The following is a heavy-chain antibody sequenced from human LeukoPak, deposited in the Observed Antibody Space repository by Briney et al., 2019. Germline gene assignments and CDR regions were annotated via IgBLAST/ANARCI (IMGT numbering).Heavy chain of an antibody. CDR3: ARGLFRGRKYYYDSSGYYDY. D-gene: IGHD3-22*01. J-gene: IGHJ4*02. Sequence: PSVKVSCTAFGYTFTGYYMHWVRQAPGQGLEWMGWINPNSGGTNYAQKFQVRVTMTRDTSISTAYMELSRLRSDDTAVYYCARGLFRGRKYYYDSSGYYDYWGQGALVTVSS. CDR1: GYTFTGYY. CDR2: INPNSGGT. V-gene: IGHV1-2*02.